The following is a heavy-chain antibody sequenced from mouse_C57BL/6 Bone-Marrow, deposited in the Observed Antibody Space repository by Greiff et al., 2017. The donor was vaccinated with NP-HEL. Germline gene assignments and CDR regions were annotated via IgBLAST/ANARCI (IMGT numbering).Heavy chain of an antibody. J-gene: IGHJ3*01. CDR2: IDPSDSYT. V-gene: IGHV1-50*01. D-gene: IGHD1-1*01. CDR1: GYTFTTYW. Sequence: QVQLQQPGAELVKPGASVKLSCTASGYTFTTYWMQWVKQRPGQGLEWIGEIDPSDSYTNYNQKFKGKATLTVDTSTNPANMQLSSLTTEDSAVYYCARKAYYGRSYEFAYWGQGTLVTVSA. CDR3: ARKAYYGRSYEFAY.